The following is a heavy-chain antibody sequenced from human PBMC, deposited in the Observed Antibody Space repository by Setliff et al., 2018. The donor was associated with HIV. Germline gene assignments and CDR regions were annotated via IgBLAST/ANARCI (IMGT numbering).Heavy chain of an antibody. CDR3: ARAPRGSDDAFDI. V-gene: IGHV4-31*03. Sequence: PSETLSLTCTVSGGSISSGGYYWSWIRQHPGKGLEWIGYIYYSGSTYYNPSLKSRVTISVDTSKNQFSLKLSSVTAADTAVYYCARAPRGSDDAFDIWGQGTMVTVSS. D-gene: IGHD3-10*01. CDR1: GGSISSGGYY. J-gene: IGHJ3*02. CDR2: IYYSGST.